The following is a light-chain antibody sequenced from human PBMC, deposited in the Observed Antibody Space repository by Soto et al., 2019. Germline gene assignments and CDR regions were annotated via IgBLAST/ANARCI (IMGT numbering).Light chain of an antibody. CDR1: SSDVGKYNF. CDR3: CSYAGSTTR. J-gene: IGLJ2*01. CDR2: EVS. Sequence: QSVLTQPASVSGSPGQSITISCIGTSSDVGKYNFVSWYQQHPGKAPKLMIYEVSKRPSGVSDRFSASKSGNTASLTISGLQADDEADYYCCSYAGSTTRFGGGTKVTVL. V-gene: IGLV2-23*02.